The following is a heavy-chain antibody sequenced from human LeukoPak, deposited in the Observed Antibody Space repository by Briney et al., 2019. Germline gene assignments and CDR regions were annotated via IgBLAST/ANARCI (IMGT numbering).Heavy chain of an antibody. V-gene: IGHV5-51*01. CDR1: GYSFTNYW. CDR3: ARYLPGFYGMDV. Sequence: GESLKISCKGSGYSFTNYWIGWARQMPGKGLEWMGITYFGDSDTRYSPSFRGQVTISADKSINTAYLQWSSLKASDTAMCYCARYLPGFYGMDVWGQGTTVTVSS. CDR2: TYFGDSDT. J-gene: IGHJ6*01.